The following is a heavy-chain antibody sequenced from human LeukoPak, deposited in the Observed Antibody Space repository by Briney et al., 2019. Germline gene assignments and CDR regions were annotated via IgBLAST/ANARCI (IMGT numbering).Heavy chain of an antibody. CDR3: ARPPISLRFGYYFDY. CDR2: ISSSGSTI. Sequence: GGSLRLSCAASGFTFSSYEMNWVRQAPGKGLEWVSYISSSGSTIYYADSVKGRFTISRDNAKNSLYLQMNSLRAEDTAVYYCARPPISLRFGYYFDYWGQGTLVIVSS. J-gene: IGHJ4*02. D-gene: IGHD5-12*01. CDR1: GFTFSSYE. V-gene: IGHV3-48*03.